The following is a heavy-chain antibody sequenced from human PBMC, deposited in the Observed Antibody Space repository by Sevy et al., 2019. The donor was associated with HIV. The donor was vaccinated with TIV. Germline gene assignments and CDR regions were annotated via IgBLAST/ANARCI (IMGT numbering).Heavy chain of an antibody. CDR3: VRGTTFYDFWTGGDY. V-gene: IGHV1-18*01. J-gene: IGHJ4*02. CDR2: ISGFNGDT. D-gene: IGHD3-3*01. Sequence: ASVKVSCKASGYTFTNYAISWVRQAPGQGLEWMGLISGFNGDTKNAEKFQGRFTMTTDTSTKTAYMDLRSLRSDDTAVYYCVRGTTFYDFWTGGDYWGQGTLVTVSS. CDR1: GYTFTNYA.